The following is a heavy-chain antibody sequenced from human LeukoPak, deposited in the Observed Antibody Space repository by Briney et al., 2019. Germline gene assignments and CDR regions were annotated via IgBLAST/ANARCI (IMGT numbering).Heavy chain of an antibody. CDR3: ARDNGIAAAGTCPAY. J-gene: IGHJ4*02. D-gene: IGHD6-13*01. CDR2: IDGGGTNT. Sequence: GGSLRLSCAASGFTFKRYHMSWVRQAPGKGLDWVSSIDGGGTNTYYADSVKGRFTISRDNSKNTLYLQMNSLRAEDTAVYYCARDNGIAAAGTCPAYWGQGTLVTVSS. V-gene: IGHV3-23*01. CDR1: GFTFKRYH.